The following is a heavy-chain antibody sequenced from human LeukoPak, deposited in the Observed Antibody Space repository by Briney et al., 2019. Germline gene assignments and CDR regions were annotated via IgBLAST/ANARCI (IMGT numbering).Heavy chain of an antibody. D-gene: IGHD3-22*01. CDR3: ARPYYYGSSNYAAGFDY. CDR2: INTKTGNP. J-gene: IGHJ4*02. Sequence: ASVKVSCKASGYTFSSYAMNWVRQAPGQGLEWMGWINTKTGNPTYAQGFTGRFVFSLDTSVSTAYLQISSLKAEDTAVYYCARPYYYGSSNYAAGFDYWGQGSLVTVSS. CDR1: GYTFSSYA. V-gene: IGHV7-4-1*02.